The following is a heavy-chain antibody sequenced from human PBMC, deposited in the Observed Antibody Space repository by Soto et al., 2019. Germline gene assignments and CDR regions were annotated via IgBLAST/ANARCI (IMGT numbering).Heavy chain of an antibody. CDR1: GSTFSSYT. Sequence: QVQLVQSGAEVRKPGSSVEVSCMASGSTFSSYTVNWVRQAPGQGLEWIGRIIPVLGVTHYARRFQGRVTIPAQRPRQTAYMELTIMTPENTGVYYCARRRYCGVDWYNQFLYGIDVRGPGTTVTLS. J-gene: IGHJ6*01. V-gene: IGHV1-69*02. CDR3: ARRRYCGVDWYNQFLYGIDV. D-gene: IGHD2-21*02. CDR2: IIPVLGVT.